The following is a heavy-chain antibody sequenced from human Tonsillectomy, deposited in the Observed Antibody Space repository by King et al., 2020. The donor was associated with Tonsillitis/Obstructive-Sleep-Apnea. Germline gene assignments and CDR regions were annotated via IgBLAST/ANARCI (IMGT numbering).Heavy chain of an antibody. CDR3: ASIVMGSDFDY. J-gene: IGHJ4*02. CDR2: ISYDGSNK. V-gene: IGHV3-30*01. D-gene: IGHD2/OR15-2a*01. Sequence: VQLVESGGGVVQPGRSLRLSCAASGFTFSSYAMHWVRQAPGKGLEWVAVISYDGSNKYYADSVKGRFTISRDNSKNTLYLQMNSLRAEDTAVYCCASIVMGSDFDYWGQGTLVTVSS. CDR1: GFTFSSYA.